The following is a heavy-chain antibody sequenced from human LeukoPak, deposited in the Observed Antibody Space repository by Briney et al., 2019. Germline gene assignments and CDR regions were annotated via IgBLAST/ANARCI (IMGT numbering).Heavy chain of an antibody. Sequence: ASVKVSCKASGYTFTSYGISWVRQAPGQGLEWMGWISAYNGNRNYAQKLQGRVTMTTDTSTSTAYMELRSLRSDDTAVYYCAATLGGYRSGGSCYSSDYWGQGTLVTVSS. CDR2: ISAYNGNR. J-gene: IGHJ4*02. D-gene: IGHD2-15*01. V-gene: IGHV1-18*04. CDR3: AATLGGYRSGGSCYSSDY. CDR1: GYTFTSYG.